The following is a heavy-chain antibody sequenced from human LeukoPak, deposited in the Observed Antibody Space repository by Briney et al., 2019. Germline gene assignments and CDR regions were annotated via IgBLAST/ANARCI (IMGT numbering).Heavy chain of an antibody. Sequence: PGGSLRLSCAASGFTFSNSAMSWVRQAPGKGLEWVSTLSGSGITTYYADSVKGRFTISRYNSNNTLYLQMNSLRAEDTAVYYCAKGIYSSGWSYFDYWGHGTLVTVSS. D-gene: IGHD6-19*01. CDR1: GFTFSNSA. CDR2: LSGSGITT. J-gene: IGHJ4*01. CDR3: AKGIYSSGWSYFDY. V-gene: IGHV3-23*01.